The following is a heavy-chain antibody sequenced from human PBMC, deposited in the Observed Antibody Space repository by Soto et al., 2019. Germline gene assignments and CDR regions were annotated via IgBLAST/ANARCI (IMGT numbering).Heavy chain of an antibody. J-gene: IGHJ3*02. Sequence: PGGSLGLSCAASGFTFDDYAMHWVRQAPGKGLEWVSGISWNSGSIGYADSVKGRFTISRDNAKNSLYLQMNSLRAEDTALYYCAKALRYYDFWCDAFDIWGQGTMVTVSS. CDR2: ISWNSGSI. CDR3: AKALRYYDFWCDAFDI. D-gene: IGHD3-3*01. V-gene: IGHV3-9*01. CDR1: GFTFDDYA.